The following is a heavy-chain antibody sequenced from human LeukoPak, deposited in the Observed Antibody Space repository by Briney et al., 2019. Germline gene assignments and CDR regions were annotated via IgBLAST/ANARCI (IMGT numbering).Heavy chain of an antibody. Sequence: KTSETLSLTCSVSGYSLSSSYYWSWIRQPPGKGLEWIGYIYYSGSTNYNPSLKSRVTISVDTSKNQFSLKLSSVTAADTAVYYCARDTVARSENFDYWGQGTLVTVSS. J-gene: IGHJ4*02. CDR2: IYYSGST. D-gene: IGHD2-15*01. V-gene: IGHV4-59*12. CDR3: ARDTVARSENFDY. CDR1: GYSLSSSYY.